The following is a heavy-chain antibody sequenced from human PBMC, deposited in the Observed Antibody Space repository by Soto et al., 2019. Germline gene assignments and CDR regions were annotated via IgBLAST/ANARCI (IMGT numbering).Heavy chain of an antibody. D-gene: IGHD3-10*01. J-gene: IGHJ6*02. CDR3: AAPRDEYGSGVSWFTYGMDI. CDR1: GFTFSDFA. CDR2: LDGAGGST. V-gene: IGHV3-23*01. Sequence: GGSLRLSCLASGFTFSDFAMTWVRHVPGRGLEWVASLDGAGGSTYYAESVRDRFSISRDNSQNTLFLQMKRLTVDDTAIYYCAAPRDEYGSGVSWFTYGMDIWGQGTTVT.